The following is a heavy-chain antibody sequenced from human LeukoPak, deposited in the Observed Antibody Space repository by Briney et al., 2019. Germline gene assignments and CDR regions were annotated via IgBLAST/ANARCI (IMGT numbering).Heavy chain of an antibody. Sequence: SETLSPTCTVSGGSISSYYWSWIRQPPGKGLEWIGYIYYSGSTNYNPSLKSRVTISVDTSKNQFSLKLSSVTAADTAVYYCARSGVSFYGMDVWGQGTTVTVSS. CDR1: GGSISSYY. CDR3: ARSGVSFYGMDV. V-gene: IGHV4-59*01. D-gene: IGHD2-8*01. J-gene: IGHJ6*02. CDR2: IYYSGST.